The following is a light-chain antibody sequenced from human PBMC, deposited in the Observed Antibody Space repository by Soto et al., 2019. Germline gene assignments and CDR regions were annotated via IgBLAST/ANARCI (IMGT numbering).Light chain of an antibody. CDR3: QQYNNWPWT. V-gene: IGKV3-15*01. Sequence: EIVMTQSPATLSVSPGERATLSCRASQSVSSNLAWYQQKPGQAPRLLIYGASTRATGIPARFSGSGSGTEFTLTISSLQSEDLADYYCQQYNNWPWTFGQGTK. CDR1: QSVSSN. CDR2: GAS. J-gene: IGKJ1*01.